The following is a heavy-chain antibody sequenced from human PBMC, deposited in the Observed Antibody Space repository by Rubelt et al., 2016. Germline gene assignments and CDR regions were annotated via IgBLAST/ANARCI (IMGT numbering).Heavy chain of an antibody. CDR3: ARHAFIVTTGSFWDY. CDR1: GDSISSNSFY. D-gene: IGHD4-17*01. V-gene: IGHV4-39*01. Sequence: QLQLQESGPGLVQPLETLSLTCTISGDSISSNSFYWGWIRQPPGKGLDWIGSIDYSGSTYSNPSLRSRVTMSVAPSKNQLSLKLSSVTAADTAVYYCARHAFIVTTGSFWDYWGQGTLITVSS. CDR2: IDYSGST. J-gene: IGHJ4*02.